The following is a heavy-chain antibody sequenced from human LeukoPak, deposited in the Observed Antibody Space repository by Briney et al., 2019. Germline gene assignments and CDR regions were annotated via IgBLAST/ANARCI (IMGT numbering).Heavy chain of an antibody. V-gene: IGHV4-59*08. CDR2: IYYSGST. CDR3: ARRTAIAYFDY. D-gene: IGHD5-18*01. Sequence: SETLSLTCTVSGGSISSYYWSWIRQPPGKGLEWIGYIYYSGSTNYNPSLKSRVTISVDTSKNQFSLKLSSVTAADTAVDYCARRTAIAYFDYWGQGTLVTVSS. J-gene: IGHJ4*02. CDR1: GGSISSYY.